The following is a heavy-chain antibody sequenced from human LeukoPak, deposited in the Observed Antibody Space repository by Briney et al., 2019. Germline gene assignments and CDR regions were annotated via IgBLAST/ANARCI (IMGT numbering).Heavy chain of an antibody. D-gene: IGHD5-18*01. J-gene: IGHJ4*02. CDR1: GGTFSSYA. Sequence: ASVKVSCKASGGTFSSYAISWVRQAPGQGLEWMGGIIPIFGTANYAQKFQGRVTITADESTSTAYMELSRLRSEDTAVYYCAREGYTYSGEEYYFDYWGQGTLVTVSS. V-gene: IGHV1-69*13. CDR3: AREGYTYSGEEYYFDY. CDR2: IIPIFGTA.